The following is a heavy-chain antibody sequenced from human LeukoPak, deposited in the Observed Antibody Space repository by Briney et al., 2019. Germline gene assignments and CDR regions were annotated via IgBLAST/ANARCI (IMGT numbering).Heavy chain of an antibody. D-gene: IGHD2-15*01. CDR2: INHSGST. V-gene: IGHV4-34*01. Sequence: PSETLSLTCAVYGGSFSGYYWSWIRQPPGKGLEWIGEINHSGSTNYNPSLKSRVTISVDPSKNQFSLKLSSVTAADTAVYYCARYCSGGSCSMYYFDYWGQGTLVTVSS. J-gene: IGHJ4*02. CDR3: ARYCSGGSCSMYYFDY. CDR1: GGSFSGYY.